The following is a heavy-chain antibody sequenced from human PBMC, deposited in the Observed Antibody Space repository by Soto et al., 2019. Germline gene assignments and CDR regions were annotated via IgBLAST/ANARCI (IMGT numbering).Heavy chain of an antibody. V-gene: IGHV3-30*18. J-gene: IGHJ1*01. CDR1: GFTFSSYG. Sequence: QVKLVESGGGVVQPGRSLRLSCAASGFTFSSYGIHWVRQAPAKGLEWVAVISYDGSNKYYADSVKGRFTISRDNSKNSLYLHMNSLRADDTAVYYCAKDEYSSVYWGQGTLFTVSA. CDR2: ISYDGSNK. D-gene: IGHD6-19*01. CDR3: AKDEYSSVY.